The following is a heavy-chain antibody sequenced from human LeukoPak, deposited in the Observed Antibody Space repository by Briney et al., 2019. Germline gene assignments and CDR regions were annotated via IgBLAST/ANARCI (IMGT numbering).Heavy chain of an antibody. D-gene: IGHD4-17*01. J-gene: IGHJ4*02. CDR2: IYYSGST. V-gene: IGHV4-59*01. CDR1: GGFISSYY. Sequence: PSETLSLTCTVSGGFISSYYWSWIRQPPGKGLEWIGYIYYSGSTNYNPSLKSRVTISVDTSKNQFSLKLSSVTAADTAVYYCARVYYGDYYFDYWGQGTLVTVSS. CDR3: ARVYYGDYYFDY.